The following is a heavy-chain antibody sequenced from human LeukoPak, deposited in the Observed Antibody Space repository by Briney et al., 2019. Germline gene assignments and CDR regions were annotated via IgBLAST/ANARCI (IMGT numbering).Heavy chain of an antibody. CDR1: GFTFTNPA. CDR2: IVVGSGNT. Sequence: ASLKVSCKASGFTFTNPAMQCVRQARGQPLEWIGWIVVGSGNTNHAQKLQERVTITRDMSTSTAYMELSRLRSEDAAVYYCAAVSSGSNFDGFDIWGQGTMVTVSS. D-gene: IGHD1-26*01. CDR3: AAVSSGSNFDGFDI. J-gene: IGHJ3*02. V-gene: IGHV1-58*02.